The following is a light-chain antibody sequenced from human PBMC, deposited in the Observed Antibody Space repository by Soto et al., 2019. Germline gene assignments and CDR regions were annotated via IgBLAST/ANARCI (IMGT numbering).Light chain of an antibody. Sequence: DVVMTQSPLSLPVTLGQPASISCRSSQSLVYVNGDTYLDWFQHRPGQSPRRLIYKVSNRDSGVQVRFRGSGSGPDFTLKISRVEAEDVGVYYCVQGTHWPYTVGQETKLEIK. J-gene: IGKJ2*01. CDR1: QSLVYVNGDTY. V-gene: IGKV2-30*01. CDR2: KVS. CDR3: VQGTHWPYT.